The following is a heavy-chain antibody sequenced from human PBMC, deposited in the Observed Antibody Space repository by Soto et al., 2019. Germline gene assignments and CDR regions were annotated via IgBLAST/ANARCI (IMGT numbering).Heavy chain of an antibody. J-gene: IGHJ6*02. CDR1: GYTFIRYG. CDR3: VRGRYYDSCWRKWSHYGVDV. Sequence: QVQLAQSANEVKKPGASVRVSCKAAGYTFIRYGIAWVRQAPGQGLEWMGWISPYNDYTVYAQKFQGRVSLTADTSTKTVYMTLRVLKSDDTAVYSWVRGRYYDSCWRKWSHYGVDVWGQGTSVSVSS. V-gene: IGHV1-18*01. CDR2: ISPYNDYT. D-gene: IGHD3-16*01.